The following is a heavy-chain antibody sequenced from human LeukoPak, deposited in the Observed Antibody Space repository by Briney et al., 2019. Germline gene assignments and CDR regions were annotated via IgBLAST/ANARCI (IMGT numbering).Heavy chain of an antibody. CDR2: INHSGST. Sequence: SETLSLTCAVYGGSFSGYYWSWIRQPPGKGLEWIGEINHSGSTNYNPSLKSRVTISVDPSKDQFSLKLSSVTAADTAVYYCARTGGLDSSGYDYWGQETLVTVSS. CDR3: ARTGGLDSSGYDY. J-gene: IGHJ4*02. V-gene: IGHV4-34*01. D-gene: IGHD3-22*01. CDR1: GGSFSGYY.